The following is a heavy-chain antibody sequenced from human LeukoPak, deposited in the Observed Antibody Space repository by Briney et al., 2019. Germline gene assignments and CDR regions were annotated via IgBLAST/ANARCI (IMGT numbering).Heavy chain of an antibody. J-gene: IGHJ4*02. Sequence: PSETLSLTCTVSGGSFSSSSYYWGWIRQPPGKGLEWVSTISGSGINTYYADSVKGRFTISRDNSKNTLYLQMNSLRAEDTAVYYCAKKEDSGSYSDYWGQGTLVTVSS. D-gene: IGHD3-10*01. CDR2: ISGSGINT. CDR1: GGSFSSSSYY. V-gene: IGHV3-23*01. CDR3: AKKEDSGSYSDY.